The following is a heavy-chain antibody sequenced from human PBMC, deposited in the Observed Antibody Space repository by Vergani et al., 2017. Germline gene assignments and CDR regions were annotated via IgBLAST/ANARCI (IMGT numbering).Heavy chain of an antibody. CDR1: GYTFTSYY. D-gene: IGHD2-2*02. V-gene: IGHV1-46*01. Sequence: QVQLVQSGAEVKKPGASVKVSCQASGYTFTSYYIHWVRQAPGQGLEWMGVINPSGGITNYAQNFQGRVTMTRDTSTSTVFMELSSLRSEDTAVYYCARGCGSTSCYKRGEDWFDPWGQGTLVTVSS. J-gene: IGHJ5*02. CDR3: ARGCGSTSCYKRGEDWFDP. CDR2: INPSGGIT.